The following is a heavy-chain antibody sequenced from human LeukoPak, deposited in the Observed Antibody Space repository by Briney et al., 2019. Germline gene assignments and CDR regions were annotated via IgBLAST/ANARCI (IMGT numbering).Heavy chain of an antibody. V-gene: IGHV4-39*01. Sequence: SETLSLTSTVSGGSISSYYWGWIRQPPGKGLEWIGSIYSNEITYYNPSLKSRVTISVDTSKNQFSLRLRSVSAAETAVYYCASHSLQTYGFWSWPDSWGQGTLVSVSS. CDR3: ASHSLQTYGFWSWPDS. J-gene: IGHJ4*02. D-gene: IGHD3/OR15-3a*01. CDR2: IYSNEIT. CDR1: GGSISSYY.